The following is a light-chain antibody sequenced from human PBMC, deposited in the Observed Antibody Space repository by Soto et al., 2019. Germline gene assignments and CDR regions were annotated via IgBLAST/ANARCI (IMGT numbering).Light chain of an antibody. CDR1: QSISSW. Sequence: DIQMTQSPSTLYASVGDRVTITCRASQSISSWLAWYQQKPGKAPELLIYDASSLESGVPSRFSGSGSGTEFTLTISSLQPDDFATYYCQQYDTYWTFGQGTEVDI. V-gene: IGKV1-5*01. CDR3: QQYDTYWT. CDR2: DAS. J-gene: IGKJ1*01.